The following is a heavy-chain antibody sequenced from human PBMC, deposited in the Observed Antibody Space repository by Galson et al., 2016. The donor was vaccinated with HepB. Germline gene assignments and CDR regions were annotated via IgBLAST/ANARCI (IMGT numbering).Heavy chain of an antibody. CDR1: GFTFSSYG. V-gene: IGHV3-33*01. CDR2: IYYDGSHK. CDR3: AREARGDYGFDY. Sequence: SLRLSCAASGFTFSSYGMHWVRQAPGKGLEWVAIIYYDGSHKYYADSVKGRFTISRDNSKNTLYLEMNSLRAEDTAVYYCAREARGDYGFDYWGQGTLVTVST. D-gene: IGHD4-17*01. J-gene: IGHJ4*02.